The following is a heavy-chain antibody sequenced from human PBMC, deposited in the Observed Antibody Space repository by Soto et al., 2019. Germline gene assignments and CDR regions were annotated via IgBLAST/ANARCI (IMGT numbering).Heavy chain of an antibody. CDR2: ISGDGRSA. CDR3: SSARPDATPIPGY. V-gene: IGHV3-74*01. Sequence: RLPWAAAGGTCSSHWVHWVRQAPGKGLVWVSRISGDGRSASYVDSVKGRFTISRDNAKNTLYLQMNSLRAEDTAVYYCSSARPDATPIPGYWGQGTLVPVSP. CDR1: GGTCSSHW. J-gene: IGHJ4*02. D-gene: IGHD1-1*01.